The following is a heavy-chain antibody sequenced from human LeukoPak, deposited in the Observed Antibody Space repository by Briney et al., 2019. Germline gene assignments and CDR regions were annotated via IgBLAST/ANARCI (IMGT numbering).Heavy chain of an antibody. J-gene: IGHJ4*02. CDR3: ARVYCSSTSCHYYFDY. CDR2: INAGNGHT. V-gene: IGHV1-3*01. CDR1: GYTFTDYA. D-gene: IGHD2-2*01. Sequence: ASVKVSCKASGYTFTDYAMHWVRQAPGQRPEWMGWINAGNGHTEYSQKFQGRVTITRDTSASTAYMELSGLRSEDTAVYYCARVYCSSTSCHYYFDYWGQGTLVTVSS.